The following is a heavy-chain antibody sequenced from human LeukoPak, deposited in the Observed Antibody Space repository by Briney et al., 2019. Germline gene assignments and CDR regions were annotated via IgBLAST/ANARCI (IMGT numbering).Heavy chain of an antibody. CDR3: ARDIGYSSSSDY. Sequence: PEASVKVSCKASGYTFTSYGISWVRQAPGQGLEWMGWISAYNGNTNYAQKFQGRVTMTRDTSISTAYMELSRLRSDDTAVYYCARDIGYSSSSDYWGQGTLVTVSS. V-gene: IGHV1-18*01. CDR2: ISAYNGNT. J-gene: IGHJ4*02. CDR1: GYTFTSYG. D-gene: IGHD6-19*01.